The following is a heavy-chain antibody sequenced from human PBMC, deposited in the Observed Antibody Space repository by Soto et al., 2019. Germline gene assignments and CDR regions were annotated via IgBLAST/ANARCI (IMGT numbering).Heavy chain of an antibody. D-gene: IGHD3-22*01. CDR2: IYYDGSA. V-gene: IGHV4-39*01. CDR3: ARHSGNYYDSNGYVYY. J-gene: IGHJ4*02. Sequence: SETLSLTCTVSGGSISSSSYYWGWIRQPPGKGLEWIGSIYYDGSAYYNPSLKSRVTISVDTSKNQFSLKLTSVTAADTAVYYCARHSGNYYDSNGYVYYWGQGTLVTLSS. CDR1: GGSISSSSYY.